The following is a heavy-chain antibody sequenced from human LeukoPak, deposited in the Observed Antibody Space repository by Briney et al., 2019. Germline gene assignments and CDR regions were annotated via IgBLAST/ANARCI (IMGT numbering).Heavy chain of an antibody. CDR2: IKSDGSEI. J-gene: IGHJ4*02. D-gene: IGHD3-10*01. Sequence: GGSLRLSCAASGFILSNYWMSWGRQAPGKGLEWVTNIKSDGSEINYVDSVKGRFTISRDNAKNSLYLQMNSLRAEDTAVYYCARGAGLRYGSDYWGQGTLVTVFS. CDR1: GFILSNYW. CDR3: ARGAGLRYGSDY. V-gene: IGHV3-7*03.